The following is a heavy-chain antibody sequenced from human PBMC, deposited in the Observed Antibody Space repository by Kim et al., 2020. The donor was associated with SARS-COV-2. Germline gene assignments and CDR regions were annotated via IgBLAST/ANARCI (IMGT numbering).Heavy chain of an antibody. CDR3: AKGGSDYYDSSGYYSY. CDR1: GFTFSSYA. V-gene: IGHV3-23*01. Sequence: GGSLRLSCAASGFTFSSYAMSWVRQAPGKGLEWVSAISGSGGSTYYADSVKGRFTISRDNSKNTLYLQMNSLRAEDTAVYYCAKGGSDYYDSSGYYSYWGQGTLVTVSS. D-gene: IGHD3-22*01. J-gene: IGHJ4*02. CDR2: ISGSGGST.